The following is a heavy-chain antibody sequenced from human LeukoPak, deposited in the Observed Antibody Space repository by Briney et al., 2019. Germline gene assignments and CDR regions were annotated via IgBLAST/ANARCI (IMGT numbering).Heavy chain of an antibody. Sequence: ASVKVSCKASGYTFTSYVMHWVRQAAGQRLEWMGWINAGNGNTKYSQKFQGRVTITRDTSASTAYMELSSLRSDDTAVYYCARASSLIAVAGTFDYWGQGTLVTVSS. CDR1: GYTFTSYV. J-gene: IGHJ4*02. CDR3: ARASSLIAVAGTFDY. V-gene: IGHV1-3*01. D-gene: IGHD6-19*01. CDR2: INAGNGNT.